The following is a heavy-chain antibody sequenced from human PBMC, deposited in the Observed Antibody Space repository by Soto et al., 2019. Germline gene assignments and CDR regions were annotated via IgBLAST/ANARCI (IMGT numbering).Heavy chain of an antibody. CDR2: IYHTGSP. J-gene: IGHJ6*02. CDR1: GYYISSGYY. Sequence: SETLSLTCAVSGYYISSGYYWDWIRQAPGKGLEWIGSIYHTGSPYYNPSLKSRVTISVDTSKNQFSLKVNSVTAADTAVYYCAREDRFLEYMPPAGMDVWGQGTTVTVSS. V-gene: IGHV4-38-2*02. D-gene: IGHD3-3*01. CDR3: AREDRFLEYMPPAGMDV.